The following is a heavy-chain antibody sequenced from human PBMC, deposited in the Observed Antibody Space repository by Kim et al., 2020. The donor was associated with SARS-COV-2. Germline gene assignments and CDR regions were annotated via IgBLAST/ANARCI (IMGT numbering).Heavy chain of an antibody. CDR2: IRAYNGNT. D-gene: IGHD4-17*01. J-gene: IGHJ4*02. CDR3: ARDLNTVTGGRFDY. V-gene: IGHV1-18*01. Sequence: ASVKVSCKASGYTFTSYGISCVRQAPGQGLEWRGWIRAYNGNTNYAQKLQGRGTMTTDTSTSTEYMELRSLRSDDTAVYYCARDLNTVTGGRFDYWGQGTLVTVSS. CDR1: GYTFTSYG.